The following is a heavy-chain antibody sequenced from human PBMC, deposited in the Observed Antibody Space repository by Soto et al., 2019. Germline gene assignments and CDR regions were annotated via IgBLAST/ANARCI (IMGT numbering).Heavy chain of an antibody. CDR2: ISYDGSNK. V-gene: IGHV3-30-3*01. J-gene: IGHJ3*02. CDR3: AREVYYGDYALGFDI. CDR1: GFTFSSYA. D-gene: IGHD4-17*01. Sequence: QVQLVESGGGVVQPGRSLRLSCAASGFTFSSYAMHWVRQAPGKGLEWVAVISYDGSNKYYADSVKGRFTISRDNSKNTLYLQMNSLRDEDKAVYYCAREVYYGDYALGFDIWGQWTMVTVSS.